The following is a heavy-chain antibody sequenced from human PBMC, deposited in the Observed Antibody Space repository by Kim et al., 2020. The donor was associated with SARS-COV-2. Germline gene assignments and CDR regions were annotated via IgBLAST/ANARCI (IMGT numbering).Heavy chain of an antibody. D-gene: IGHD2-2*01. Sequence: GGSLRLSCAGSGFTFSAYAMTWVRQTPGKGLEWVSAISGGGSTYYADSVKGRFTISRDNSKNTLNLQMNSLRVEDTAIYYCVKVVVLSGATVRGWFDSWG. CDR3: VKVVVLSGATVRGWFDS. V-gene: IGHV3-23*01. J-gene: IGHJ5*01. CDR1: GFTFSAYA. CDR2: ISGGGST.